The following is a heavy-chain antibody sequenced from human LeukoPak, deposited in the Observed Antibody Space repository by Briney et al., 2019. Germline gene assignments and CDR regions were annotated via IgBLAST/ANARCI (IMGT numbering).Heavy chain of an antibody. CDR3: ARYHCPNGVCYYFDY. J-gene: IGHJ4*02. CDR1: GGSISSYL. Sequence: SETLSLTCTVSGGSISSYLCSWIRPPPGKRLEWIGYIYYSGSTNCNPSLKSRVTISVDTSKNQFSLKLRSVTAADTAVYYCARYHCPNGVCYYFDYWGQGTLVTVSS. D-gene: IGHD2-8*01. CDR2: IYYSGST. V-gene: IGHV4-59*01.